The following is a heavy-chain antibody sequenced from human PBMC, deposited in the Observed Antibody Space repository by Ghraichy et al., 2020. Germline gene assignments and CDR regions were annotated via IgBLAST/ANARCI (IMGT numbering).Heavy chain of an antibody. V-gene: IGHV3-53*01. CDR3: VRAGLPARVYYFDY. J-gene: IGHJ4*02. D-gene: IGHD2-2*01. CDR2: IYSGDSK. Sequence: GESLNISCAASGFSVSRNFMSWVRQAPGKGLQWVSVIYSGDSKYYADPVKGRFTISRDSSRNTLYLQMNSLIAEDTAVYYCVRAGLPARVYYFDYWGQGTLVTVSS. CDR1: GFSVSRNF.